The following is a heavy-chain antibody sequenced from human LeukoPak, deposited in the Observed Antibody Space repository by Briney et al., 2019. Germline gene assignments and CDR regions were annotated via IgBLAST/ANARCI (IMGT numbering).Heavy chain of an antibody. CDR3: ARVWDLVVPAASDY. Sequence: ASVKVSCKASGYTFTGYYMHWVRQAPGQGLEWMGWINPNSGGTNYAQKFQGRVTMTRDTSISTAYMELSRLRSDDTAVYYCARVWDLVVPAASDYWGQGTLVTVSS. CDR1: GYTFTGYY. J-gene: IGHJ4*02. D-gene: IGHD2-2*01. V-gene: IGHV1-2*02. CDR2: INPNSGGT.